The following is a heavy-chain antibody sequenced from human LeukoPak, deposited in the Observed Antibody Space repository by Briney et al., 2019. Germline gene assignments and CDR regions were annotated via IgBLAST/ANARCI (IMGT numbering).Heavy chain of an antibody. J-gene: IGHJ4*02. V-gene: IGHV4-39*01. CDR3: VRYSLETHSFDI. Sequence: SETLSLTCTVSGGPISISGHYCVWIRQPPGEGLEWIGGIHYSGTTYYDTSLKSRMPMSVDTSNNQFSLKLTSLTAADTAVYYCVRYSLETHSFDIWGQGTLVTVSS. D-gene: IGHD1-26*01. CDR2: IHYSGTT. CDR1: GGPISISGHY.